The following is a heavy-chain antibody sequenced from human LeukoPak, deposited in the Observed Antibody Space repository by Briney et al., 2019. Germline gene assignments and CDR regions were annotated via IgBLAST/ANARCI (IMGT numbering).Heavy chain of an antibody. Sequence: GGSLRLSCAASGFTFSNYSMNWVRQAPGKGLEWVSSISSSSAYIYDADSLKGRFTISRDNAKNSLYLQMNSLRAEDTAVYYCAKGTTGGSGYYCSERFFDYWGQGTLVTVSS. V-gene: IGHV3-21*01. CDR3: AKGTTGGSGYYCSERFFDY. D-gene: IGHD3-22*01. CDR1: GFTFSNYS. J-gene: IGHJ4*02. CDR2: ISSSSAYI.